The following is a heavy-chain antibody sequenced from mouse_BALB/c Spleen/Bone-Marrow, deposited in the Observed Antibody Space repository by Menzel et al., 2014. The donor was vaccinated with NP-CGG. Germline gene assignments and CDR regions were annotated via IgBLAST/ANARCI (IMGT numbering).Heavy chain of an antibody. CDR1: GFTFSSFG. Sequence: EVQGVESGGGLVKPGGSLKLSCAASGFTFSSFGMHWVRQAPEKGLEWVAYISNGSSTIYYADTVKGRFTISRDNPKNTLFLQMTSLRSEDTAMYYCARKGAMITHYYAMDYWGQGTSVTVSS. CDR3: ARKGAMITHYYAMDY. J-gene: IGHJ4*01. D-gene: IGHD2-4*01. V-gene: IGHV5-17*02. CDR2: ISNGSSTI.